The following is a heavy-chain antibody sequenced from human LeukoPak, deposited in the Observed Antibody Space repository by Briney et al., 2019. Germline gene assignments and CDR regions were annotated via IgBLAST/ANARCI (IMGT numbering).Heavy chain of an antibody. V-gene: IGHV3-23*01. CDR1: GFTFSSYA. J-gene: IGHJ4*02. CDR3: AKDTTRYYFDY. Sequence: GASLRLSCAASGFTFSSYAMSWVRQAPGKGLEWVSGISGPGGSTYYADSVKGRFTTSRDNSKNTLYLQMNSLRAEDTAVYYCAKDTTRYYFDYWGQGTLVTVSS. D-gene: IGHD1-26*01. CDR2: ISGPGGST.